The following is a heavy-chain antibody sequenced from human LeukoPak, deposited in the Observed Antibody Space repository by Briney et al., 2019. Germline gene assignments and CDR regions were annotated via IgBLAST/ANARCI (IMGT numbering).Heavy chain of an antibody. D-gene: IGHD6-13*01. CDR1: GDSMSDYF. V-gene: IGHV4-59*01. CDR3: ARNLIPEQLVLNF. Sequence: PSETLSLTCTVYGDSMSDYFWTWIRQPPGKGLEWIGYAADSGSTNYNPFLKSRVTMSVDTSKNQFSLNLRSVTPEDTAVYYCARNLIPEQLVLNFWGQGTLVTVSS. J-gene: IGHJ4*02. CDR2: AADSGST.